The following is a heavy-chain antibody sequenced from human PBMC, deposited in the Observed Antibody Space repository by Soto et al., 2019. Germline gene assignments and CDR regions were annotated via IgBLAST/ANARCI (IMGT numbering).Heavy chain of an antibody. J-gene: IGHJ6*02. V-gene: IGHV1-69*13. CDR3: ARSQGSSTSLEIYYYYYYGMDV. D-gene: IGHD2-2*01. CDR2: IIPISDTT. Sequence: VKVSCKASGYTFSSYLISWVRHANGQGLEWMGGIIPISDTTNYAQKFQGRVTITADESTSTAYMELSSLRSEDTAVYYCARSQGSSTSLEIYYYYYYGMDVWGQGTTVTVSS. CDR1: GYTFSSYL.